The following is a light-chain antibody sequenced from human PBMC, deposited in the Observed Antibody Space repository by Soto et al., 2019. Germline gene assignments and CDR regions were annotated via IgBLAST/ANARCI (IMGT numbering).Light chain of an antibody. Sequence: DIVMTQSPDSLAVSLGERATINCKSSQSVLYSSNNKNYLAWYQQKPGQPPKLLIYWASTRESGVPDRFSGSGSGTDFTLTISSLQAEDGAVYYCQQYDSTPLITFGQGTRLEIK. J-gene: IGKJ5*01. CDR1: QSVLYSSNNKNY. CDR2: WAS. V-gene: IGKV4-1*01. CDR3: QQYDSTPLIT.